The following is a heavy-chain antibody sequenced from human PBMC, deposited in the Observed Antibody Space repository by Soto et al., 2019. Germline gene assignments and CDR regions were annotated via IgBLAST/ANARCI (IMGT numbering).Heavy chain of an antibody. V-gene: IGHV1-18*01. J-gene: IGHJ4*02. CDR1: GYAFTTYG. Sequence: QVHLVQSGAEVKKPGASVKVSCKGSGYAFTTYGITWVRQAPGQGLEWMGWISAHNGNTNYAQKLQGRVTVTRDTSTSNAYMELRSLRSDGPAVYYCARGRYGDYWGQGALVTVSS. CDR3: ARGRYGDY. CDR2: ISAHNGNT. D-gene: IGHD1-1*01.